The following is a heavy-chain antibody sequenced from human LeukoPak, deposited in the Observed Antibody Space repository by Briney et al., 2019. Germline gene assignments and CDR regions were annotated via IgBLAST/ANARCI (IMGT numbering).Heavy chain of an antibody. CDR3: ARAEGDYGSGRNPLDL. D-gene: IGHD3-10*01. CDR2: ISYEGSNK. J-gene: IGHJ2*01. Sequence: GGSLRLSCAASGFTFSSYGMHWVRQAPGKGLDGLAVISYEGSNKYYADSVTGKFTISRDNSKNKMYLQMNSMRAEATAVYDCARAEGDYGSGRNPLDLWGRGTLVTVSS. V-gene: IGHV3-30*03. CDR1: GFTFSSYG.